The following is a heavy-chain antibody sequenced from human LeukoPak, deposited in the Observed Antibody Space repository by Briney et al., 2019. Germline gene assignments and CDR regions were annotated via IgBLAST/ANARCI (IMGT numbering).Heavy chain of an antibody. CDR2: IRYDGSNK. D-gene: IGHD3-10*01. CDR3: AKDYYGSGSYYNGDTDY. J-gene: IGHJ4*02. V-gene: IGHV3-30*02. CDR1: GFTFSSYG. Sequence: PTRSLRLSCAATGFTFSSYGLHWLRKAPGKGLEWVAFIRYDGSNKYYADSVKGRFTISRDNSKNTLYLQMNSLRAEDTAVYYCAKDYYGSGSYYNGDTDYWGQGTLVTVSS.